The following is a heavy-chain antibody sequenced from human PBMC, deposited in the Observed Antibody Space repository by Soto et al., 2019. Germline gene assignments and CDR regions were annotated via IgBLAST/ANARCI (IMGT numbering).Heavy chain of an antibody. CDR1: GGSISSSSYY. CDR3: ARHWITMVRGDESYYFDY. Sequence: SETLSLTCTVSGGSISSSSYYWGWIRQPPGKGLEWIGSIYYSGSTYYNPSLKSRVTISVDTSKNQFSLKLSSVTAADTAVYYCARHWITMVRGDESYYFDYWGQGTLVTVSS. J-gene: IGHJ4*02. D-gene: IGHD3-10*01. V-gene: IGHV4-39*01. CDR2: IYYSGST.